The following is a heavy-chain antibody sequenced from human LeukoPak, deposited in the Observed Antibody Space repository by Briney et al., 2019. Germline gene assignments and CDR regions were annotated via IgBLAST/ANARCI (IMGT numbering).Heavy chain of an antibody. CDR3: ARDRSIVVAGGRGMDV. D-gene: IGHD2-2*01. CDR2: ISYDGSNI. J-gene: IGHJ6*02. V-gene: IGHV3-30*03. Sequence: GGSLRLSCAASGFTFSSYWMNWARQAPGKGLEWVTVISYDGSNIYYADSVKGRFTISRDNSKNTLYLQMNSLRAEDTAVYYCARDRSIVVAGGRGMDVWGQGTTVTVSS. CDR1: GFTFSSYW.